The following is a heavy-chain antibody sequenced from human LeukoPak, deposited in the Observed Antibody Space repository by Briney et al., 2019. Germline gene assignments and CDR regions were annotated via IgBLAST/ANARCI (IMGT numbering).Heavy chain of an antibody. J-gene: IGHJ4*02. Sequence: GGSLRLSCAASGFTFSSYGMHWVRQAPGKGLEWVAVISYDGSNKYYADSVKGRFTISRDNSKNTLYLQMNSLRAEDTAVYYCAKTNLRWLQLYYFDYWGQGTLVTVSS. D-gene: IGHD5-24*01. CDR3: AKTNLRWLQLYYFDY. CDR1: GFTFSSYG. V-gene: IGHV3-30*18. CDR2: ISYDGSNK.